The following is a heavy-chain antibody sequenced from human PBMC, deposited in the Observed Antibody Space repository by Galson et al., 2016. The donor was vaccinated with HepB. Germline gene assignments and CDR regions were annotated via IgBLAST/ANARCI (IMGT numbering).Heavy chain of an antibody. CDR3: ARGTTVLGDY. V-gene: IGHV3-23*01. Sequence: LRLSCAASGFAFNVYGMTWVRQAPRKGLEWVSAISTSGSSTDYADSVRGRFTISRDNSKNTLYLQMNNLRAEDTAVYYCARGTTVLGDYWGQGILVTVSS. CDR2: ISTSGSST. D-gene: IGHD4-11*01. J-gene: IGHJ4*02. CDR1: GFAFNVYG.